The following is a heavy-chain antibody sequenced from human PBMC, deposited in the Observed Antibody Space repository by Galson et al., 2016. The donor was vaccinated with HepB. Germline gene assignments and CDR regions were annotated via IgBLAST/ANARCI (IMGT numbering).Heavy chain of an antibody. J-gene: IGHJ4*02. Sequence: LSLTCTVSGGSISSYYWSWIRQPPGKGPEWIGYIHYGGSTSYNPSLRSPVTISIDTSKKQFSLRLSSVTAADTAVYYCAHSGAAIGLIWGQGTLVTVSS. CDR2: IHYGGST. CDR1: GGSISSYY. CDR3: AHSGAAIGLI. D-gene: IGHD2-2*02. V-gene: IGHV4-59*01.